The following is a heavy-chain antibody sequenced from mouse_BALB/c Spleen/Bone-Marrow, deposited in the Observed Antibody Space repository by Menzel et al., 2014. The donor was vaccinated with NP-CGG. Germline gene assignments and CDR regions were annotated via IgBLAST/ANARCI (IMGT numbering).Heavy chain of an antibody. CDR3: TRSLYYYPAY. D-gene: IGHD1-1*01. CDR1: GYTFTNFW. CDR2: AYPGSDTA. V-gene: IGHV1S22*01. Sequence: LQQSGSELVRPGASVKLSCKASGYTFTNFWMHWVRQRPGQGLEWIGNAYPGSDTANYDEKFKSKATLTVDTSSSTAYMQLSSLTSEDSAVYYCTRSLYYYPAYWGQGTLVTVST. J-gene: IGHJ3*01.